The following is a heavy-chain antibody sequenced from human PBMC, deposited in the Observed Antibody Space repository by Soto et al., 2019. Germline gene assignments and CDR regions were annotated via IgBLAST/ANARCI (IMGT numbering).Heavy chain of an antibody. CDR1: GGSFSGYY. Sequence: QVQLQQWGAGLLKPSETLSLTCAVYGGSFSGYYWSWIRQPPGKGLEWIGEINHSGSTNYNPSLKSRVTISVDTSKNQFSLKLSSVTAADTAVYYCARGGVVITNDAFDIWGQGTMVTVSS. D-gene: IGHD3-22*01. CDR2: INHSGST. CDR3: ARGGVVITNDAFDI. J-gene: IGHJ3*02. V-gene: IGHV4-34*01.